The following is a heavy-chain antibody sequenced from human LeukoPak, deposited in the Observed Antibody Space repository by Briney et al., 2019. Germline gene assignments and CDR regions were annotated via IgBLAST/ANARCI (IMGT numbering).Heavy chain of an antibody. J-gene: IGHJ4*02. CDR2: ISGSGGST. Sequence: QSGGSLRLSCAASGFTFSSYAMSWVRQAPGKGLEWVSAISGSGGSTYYADSVKGRFTISRDNSKNTLYLQMNSLRAEDTAIYYCAKDKIWGEDYFDFWGQGTLVTVSS. CDR1: GFTFSSYA. D-gene: IGHD3-16*01. CDR3: AKDKIWGEDYFDF. V-gene: IGHV3-23*01.